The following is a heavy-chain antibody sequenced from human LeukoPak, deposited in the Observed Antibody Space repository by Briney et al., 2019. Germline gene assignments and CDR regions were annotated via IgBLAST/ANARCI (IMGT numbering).Heavy chain of an antibody. V-gene: IGHV3-13*01. D-gene: IGHD3-22*01. CDR3: ARDGGGPYDSSGSPDY. J-gene: IGHJ4*01. Sequence: GGSLRLSCAASGFTFSSYDMHWVRQATGKGLEWVSAIGTAGDTYYPGSVKGRFTISRENAKNSLYLQMNSLRAEDTAVYYCARDGGGPYDSSGSPDYWGQEPWSPSPQ. CDR2: IGTAGDT. CDR1: GFTFSSYD.